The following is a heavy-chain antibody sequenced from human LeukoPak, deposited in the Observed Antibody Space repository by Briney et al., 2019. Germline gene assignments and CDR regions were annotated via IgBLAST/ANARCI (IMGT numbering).Heavy chain of an antibody. V-gene: IGHV1-2*06. J-gene: IGHJ4*02. CDR3: ARSPDILTGEKFDY. CDR2: MNPNSGDT. CDR1: GYTFTGYY. Sequence: ASVKVSCKGSGYTFTGYYMHWVRQAPGQGLEWMGRMNPNSGDTNYAQKFEARVTMNRDTSISTAYMELSRLRFDDTAVYYCARSPDILTGEKFDYWGQGTLVTVSS. D-gene: IGHD3-9*01.